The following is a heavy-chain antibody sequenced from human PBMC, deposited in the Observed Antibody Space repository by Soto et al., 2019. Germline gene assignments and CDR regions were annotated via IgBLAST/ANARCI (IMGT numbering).Heavy chain of an antibody. Sequence: ASVKVSCKVSGYTLTEVSMDWVRQAPGKGLEWMGGFDPEDGETIYAQKFQGRVTMTEDTSTDTAYMELSSLRSEDTAVYYCATVYMELPYYFDYWGQGTLVTVSS. V-gene: IGHV1-24*01. CDR3: ATVYMELPYYFDY. D-gene: IGHD1-26*01. CDR2: FDPEDGET. J-gene: IGHJ4*02. CDR1: GYTLTEVS.